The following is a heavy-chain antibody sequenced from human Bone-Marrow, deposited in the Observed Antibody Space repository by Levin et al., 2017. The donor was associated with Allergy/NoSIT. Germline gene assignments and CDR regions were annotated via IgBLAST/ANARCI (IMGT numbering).Heavy chain of an antibody. CDR2: IIPIFGTA. CDR3: ARKGIRYFDWSSPDYYGMDV. Sequence: SVKVSCKASGGTFSSYAISWVRQAPGQGLEWMGGIIPIFGTANYAQKFQGRVTITADESTSTAYMELSSLRSEDTAVYYCARKGIRYFDWSSPDYYGMDVWGQGTTVTVSS. J-gene: IGHJ6*02. D-gene: IGHD3-9*01. CDR1: GGTFSSYA. V-gene: IGHV1-69*13.